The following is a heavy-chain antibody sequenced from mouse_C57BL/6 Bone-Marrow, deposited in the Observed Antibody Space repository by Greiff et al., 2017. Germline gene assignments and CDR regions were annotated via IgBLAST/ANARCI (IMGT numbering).Heavy chain of an antibody. V-gene: IGHV14-3*01. D-gene: IGHD1-1*01. CDR3: ASTVVATDYFDY. J-gene: IGHJ2*01. CDR2: IDPANGNT. CDR1: GFNIKNTY. Sequence: EVQRVESVAELVRPGASVKLSCTASGFNIKNTYMHWVKQRPEQGLEWIGRIDPANGNTKYAPKFQGKATITADTSSNTAYLQLSSLTSEDTAIYYCASTVVATDYFDYWGQGTTLTVSS.